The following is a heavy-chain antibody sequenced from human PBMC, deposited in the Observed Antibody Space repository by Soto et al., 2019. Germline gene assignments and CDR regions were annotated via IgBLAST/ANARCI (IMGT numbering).Heavy chain of an antibody. CDR2: ISHDGTTK. CDR3: AREADPVGSNDAFDI. D-gene: IGHD1-26*01. Sequence: QVQLVESGGGVVQPGGSLRLSCAASGFTFSNYAIHWARQAPGRGLEWVALISHDGTTKHYADSVKGRFTISRDNLKNTVYLQMNSLKPDDKAVFYCAREADPVGSNDAFDIWGQGRMVIVSS. CDR1: GFTFSNYA. J-gene: IGHJ3*02. V-gene: IGHV3-30-3*01.